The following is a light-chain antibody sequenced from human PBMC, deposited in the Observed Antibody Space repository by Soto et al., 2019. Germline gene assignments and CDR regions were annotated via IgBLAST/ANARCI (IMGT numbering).Light chain of an antibody. CDR3: QNFDSAPQT. Sequence: EIQMPQSPSSLSPSVGERATITCGAGQGIRHNLAWYQQKPGKVPKLLIYEESNLQSGVPSRFRGGGSGTEFTLTISSLHPEDVATYYCQNFDSAPQTFVQGTKVEIK. CDR1: QGIRHN. V-gene: IGKV1-27*01. CDR2: EES. J-gene: IGKJ1*01.